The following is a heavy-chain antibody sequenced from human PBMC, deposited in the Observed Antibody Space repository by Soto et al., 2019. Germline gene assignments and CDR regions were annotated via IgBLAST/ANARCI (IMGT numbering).Heavy chain of an antibody. J-gene: IGHJ4*02. CDR1: GGTFSSYA. Sequence: QVQLVQSGAEVKKPGSSVKVSCKASGGTFSSYAISWVRQAPGQGLEWMGGIIPLFGTANYAQKFQGRVTITADESTSTAYMERSSLRSEDTAVYYCARDSRISGKWELRKWGQGTLVTVSS. CDR2: IIPLFGTA. D-gene: IGHD1-26*01. CDR3: ARDSRISGKWELRK. V-gene: IGHV1-69*01.